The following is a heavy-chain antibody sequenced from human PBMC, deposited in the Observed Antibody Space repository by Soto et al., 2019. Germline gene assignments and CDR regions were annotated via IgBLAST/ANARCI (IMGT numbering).Heavy chain of an antibody. D-gene: IGHD1-1*01. CDR2: IIPIFGTA. CDR3: ALWGFRDGNNSKYNYSGMDV. J-gene: IGHJ6*02. CDR1: GGTFNRYT. V-gene: IGHV1-69*01. Sequence: VQLVQSGAEVKKPGSSVKLSCKASGGTFNRYTISWVRQAPGQGLEWMGGIIPIFGTANYAQKFQGRVVIIADESTSAAYMELRGLRSEDTAVYYCALWGFRDGNNSKYNYSGMDVWGQGTTVTVSS.